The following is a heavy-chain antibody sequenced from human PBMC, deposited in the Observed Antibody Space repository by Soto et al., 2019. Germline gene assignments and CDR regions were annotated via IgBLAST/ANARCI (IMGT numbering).Heavy chain of an antibody. Sequence: QVQLVQSGAEVKKPGSSVKVSCTASGGTFSSYAISWVRQAPGQGLEWMGGIIPIFGTANYAQTFQGRVTITADESTSTAYVELSSLRSEDTAVYYCARSYYYDSSGYPFYFDYWGQGTLVTVSS. CDR3: ARSYYYDSSGYPFYFDY. V-gene: IGHV1-69*01. CDR2: IIPIFGTA. CDR1: GGTFSSYA. J-gene: IGHJ4*02. D-gene: IGHD3-22*01.